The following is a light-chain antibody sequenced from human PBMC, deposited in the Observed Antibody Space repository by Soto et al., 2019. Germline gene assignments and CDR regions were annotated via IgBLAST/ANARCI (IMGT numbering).Light chain of an antibody. CDR1: SSDVGSSNL. Sequence: QSALTQPASVSASPGQSITISCTGTSSDVGSSNLVSWYQHHPGKAPKLIIYEGSRRPSGVSGRFSGSKSGNTASLTISGLQADDEADYYCCSFGRGITFYAFGTGTKVTVL. CDR3: CSFGRGITFYA. V-gene: IGLV2-23*01. J-gene: IGLJ1*01. CDR2: EGS.